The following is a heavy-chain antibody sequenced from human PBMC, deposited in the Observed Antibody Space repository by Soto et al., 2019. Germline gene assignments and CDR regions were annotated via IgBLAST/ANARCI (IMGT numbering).Heavy chain of an antibody. CDR2: IIPILGIA. CDR1: GGTFSSYT. CDR3: ARGPYSSSWYETFDY. J-gene: IGHJ4*02. Sequence: QVQLVQSGAEVKKPGSSVKVSCKASGGTFSSYTISWVRQAPGQGLEWMGRIIPILGIANYAQKFQGRVTITADKSTSTAYRELSSLRSEDTAVYYCARGPYSSSWYETFDYWGQGTLVTVSS. D-gene: IGHD6-13*01. V-gene: IGHV1-69*02.